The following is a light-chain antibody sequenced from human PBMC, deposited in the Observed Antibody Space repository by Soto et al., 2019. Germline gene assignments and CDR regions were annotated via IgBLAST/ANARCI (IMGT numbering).Light chain of an antibody. J-gene: IGLJ2*01. CDR2: DVS. CDR1: SSDVGGYNY. CDR3: SSYTSSSTLV. Sequence: QSVLTQPASVSGSPGQSITISCTGTSSDVGGYNYVSWYQQHPGKAPRLMIYDVSNRPLGGSEPFSGPKSGKTASLTISGLQAEDEAHYYCSSYTSSSTLVFGGGTKLTVL. V-gene: IGLV2-14*01.